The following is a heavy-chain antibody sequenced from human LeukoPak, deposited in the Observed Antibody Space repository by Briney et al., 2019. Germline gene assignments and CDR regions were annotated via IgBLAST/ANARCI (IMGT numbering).Heavy chain of an antibody. D-gene: IGHD3-9*01. Sequence: GESLKISCKGSGYSFTSYWIGWVRQLPGKGLEWVGIIYPGDSDTRYSPSFQGQVTISADKSISTAYLQWSSLKASDTAMYYCARHSHGTDILTGYPWFDPWGQGTLVTVSS. CDR2: IYPGDSDT. V-gene: IGHV5-51*01. J-gene: IGHJ5*02. CDR3: ARHSHGTDILTGYPWFDP. CDR1: GYSFTSYW.